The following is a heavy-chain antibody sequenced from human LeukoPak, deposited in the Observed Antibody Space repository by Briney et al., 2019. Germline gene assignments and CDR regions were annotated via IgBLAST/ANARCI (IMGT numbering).Heavy chain of an antibody. D-gene: IGHD1-26*01. CDR2: ISSSSSTI. CDR1: GFTFSTYN. J-gene: IGHJ4*02. V-gene: IGHV3-48*01. CDR3: ARDGIVGVTGFGSY. Sequence: GGSLRLSCAPSGFTFSTYNMNWVRQAPGKGLEWVSYISSSSSTIYYADSVKGRFTVSRDNAKNSLYLQMNSLRGEDTAVYYCARDGIVGVTGFGSYWGQGTLVTVSS.